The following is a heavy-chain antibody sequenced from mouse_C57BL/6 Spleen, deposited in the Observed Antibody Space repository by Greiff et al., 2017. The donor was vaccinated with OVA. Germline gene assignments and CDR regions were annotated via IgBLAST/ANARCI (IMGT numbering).Heavy chain of an antibody. D-gene: IGHD2-2*01. CDR3: ARQGYDLYYFDY. CDR2: INPSNGGT. Sequence: QVQLQQSGTELVKPGASVKLSCKASGYTFTSYWMHWVKQRPGQGLEWIGNINPSNGGTNYNEKFKSKATLTVDKSSSTAYMQLSSLTSEDSAVYYCARQGYDLYYFDYWGQGTTLTVSS. J-gene: IGHJ2*01. CDR1: GYTFTSYW. V-gene: IGHV1-53*01.